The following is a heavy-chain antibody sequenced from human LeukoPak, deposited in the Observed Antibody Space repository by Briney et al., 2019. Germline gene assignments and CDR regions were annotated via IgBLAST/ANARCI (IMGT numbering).Heavy chain of an antibody. CDR3: ARGVSHSF. V-gene: IGHV3-7*03. J-gene: IGHJ4*02. CDR1: GFTFSSYA. CDR2: IKGDGSYK. D-gene: IGHD5-18*01. Sequence: GGSLRLSCAASGFTFSSYAMHWVRQAPGKGLEWVANIKGDGSYKYYVDSVKGRFTISRDNAKSSVYLQMNTLRAEDTAVYYCARGVSHSFWGQGTLVTVSS.